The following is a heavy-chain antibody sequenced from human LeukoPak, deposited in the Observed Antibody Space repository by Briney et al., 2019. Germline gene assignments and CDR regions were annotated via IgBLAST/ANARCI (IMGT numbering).Heavy chain of an antibody. V-gene: IGHV4-39*07. CDR3: ARDLRGVVIGY. CDR2: IYYSGST. D-gene: IGHD3-22*01. CDR1: GGSISSSSYY. Sequence: PSETLSLTCTVSGGSISSSSYYWGWIRQPPGKGLEWIGSIYYSGSTYYNPSLKSRVTISVDTSKNQFSLKLSSVTAADTAVYYCARDLRGVVIGYWGQGTLVTVSS. J-gene: IGHJ4*02.